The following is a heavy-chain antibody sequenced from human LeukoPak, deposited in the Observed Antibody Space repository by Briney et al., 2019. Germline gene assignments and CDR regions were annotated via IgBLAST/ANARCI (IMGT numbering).Heavy chain of an antibody. CDR1: GFTFDDYA. CDR2: ISWNSGII. Sequence: KPGRSLRLSCAASGFTFDDYAMHWVRQAPGKGLEWVSGISWNSGIIGYADSVKGRFTISGDNAKNSLYLQMNSLRPEDTALYSCAKAARWLGALGAWFDPWGQGTLVTVSS. J-gene: IGHJ5*02. D-gene: IGHD5-24*01. V-gene: IGHV3-9*01. CDR3: AKAARWLGALGAWFDP.